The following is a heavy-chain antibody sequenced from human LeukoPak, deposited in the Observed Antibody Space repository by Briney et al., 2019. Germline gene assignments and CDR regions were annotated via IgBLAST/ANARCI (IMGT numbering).Heavy chain of an antibody. CDR2: ISITSSTK. D-gene: IGHD3-16*01. V-gene: IGHV3-48*04. Sequence: GGSLRLSCAASGSTFSRDAMNWVRQAPGKGLEWVSYISITSSTKYYADAVRGRFSISRDNARNSLYLQMDSLRAEDTAVYFCARDTWGFENWGQGTLVTVSS. CDR1: GSTFSRDA. J-gene: IGHJ4*02. CDR3: ARDTWGFEN.